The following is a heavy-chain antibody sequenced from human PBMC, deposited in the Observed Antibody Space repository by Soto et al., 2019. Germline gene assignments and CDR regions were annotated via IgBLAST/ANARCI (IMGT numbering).Heavy chain of an antibody. CDR3: ARLGPVLGVSS. CDR2: VFSSGTT. V-gene: IGHV4-39*01. J-gene: IGHJ5*01. Sequence: PSETLSLTCRVSGSSLDSSNTYWGWVRQPPGKRLEWFGSVFSSGTTYYNASLKSRIAISLNTPEDQFSLRLSSVTAADTAMYYCARLGPVLGVSSWGLGILVTVSS. D-gene: IGHD2-8*02. CDR1: GSSLDSSNTY.